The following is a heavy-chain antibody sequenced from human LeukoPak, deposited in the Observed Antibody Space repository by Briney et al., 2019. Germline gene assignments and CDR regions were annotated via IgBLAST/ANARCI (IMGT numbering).Heavy chain of an antibody. V-gene: IGHV4-34*04. CDR2: INHSGST. J-gene: IGHJ4*02. D-gene: IGHD2-2*01. CDR3: ARQYCSATSCYFDY. CDR1: GESFSGYH. Sequence: PSETLSLTCAVYGESFSGYHWSWIRQPPGKGLEWIGEINHSGSTNHNPSLKSRATISVHTSKNQFSLKVNSVTAADTAVYYCARQYCSATSCYFDYWGQGTLVTVSS.